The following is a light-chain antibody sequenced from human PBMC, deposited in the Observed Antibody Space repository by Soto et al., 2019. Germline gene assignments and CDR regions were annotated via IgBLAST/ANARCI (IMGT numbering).Light chain of an antibody. CDR2: GIS. Sequence: EIVMTQSPATLSVSPGERVTLSCRASQSVSSTLAWYQQHPGQPPRLLIYGISTRATGIPARFSGSGSGTEFSLTISSLQSEDFAVYYCQQYSKWPITFGQGTRLEIK. CDR1: QSVSST. J-gene: IGKJ5*01. CDR3: QQYSKWPIT. V-gene: IGKV3-15*01.